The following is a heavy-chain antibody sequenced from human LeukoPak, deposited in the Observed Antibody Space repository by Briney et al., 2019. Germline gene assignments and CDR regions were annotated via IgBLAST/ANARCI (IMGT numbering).Heavy chain of an antibody. CDR3: ARRTRYYTLGY. CDR1: GVSISSSNSY. CDR2: IYYSGNT. J-gene: IGHJ4*02. D-gene: IGHD3-3*01. Sequence: SETLSLTCTVSGVSISSSNSYWGWIRQPPGKELEWIGSIYYSGNTYYNASLKSQVSISIDTSKNQFSLKLSSVTAADTAVYYCARRTRYYTLGYWGQGTLVTVSS. V-gene: IGHV4-39*01.